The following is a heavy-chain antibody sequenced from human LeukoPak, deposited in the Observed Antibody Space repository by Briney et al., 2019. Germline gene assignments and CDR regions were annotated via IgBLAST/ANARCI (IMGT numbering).Heavy chain of an antibody. CDR3: ARVHAVSGYYSSTLLNFDY. V-gene: IGHV3-7*01. D-gene: IGHD3-22*01. CDR2: IKQDGSEQ. J-gene: IGHJ4*02. CDR1: GFTVSSNY. Sequence: GGSLRLSCAASGFTVSSNYMSWVRQAPGKGLEWVADIKQDGSEQYYVDSVKGRFTISRDNAKNSLYLQINSLRAEDTAVYYCARVHAVSGYYSSTLLNFDYWGQGTLVTVSS.